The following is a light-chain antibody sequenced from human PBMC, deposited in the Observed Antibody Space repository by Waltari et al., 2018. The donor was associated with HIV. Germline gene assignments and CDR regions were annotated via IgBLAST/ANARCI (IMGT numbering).Light chain of an antibody. CDR1: SSDAGYYHY. V-gene: IGLV2-8*01. CDR3: SSYAGSSTGV. J-gene: IGLJ3*02. CDR2: EVN. Sequence: QSALTQPPSASASPAQSVPISCTGISSDAGYYHYVSLYQQRPGKAPKFIIYEVNKRPSGVPDRFSGSKSGNTASLTVSGLQADDEADYYCSSYAGSSTGVFGGGTKLTVL.